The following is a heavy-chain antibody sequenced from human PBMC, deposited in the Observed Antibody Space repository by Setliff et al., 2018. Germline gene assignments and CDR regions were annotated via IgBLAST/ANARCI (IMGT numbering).Heavy chain of an antibody. Sequence: WASVKVSCKASGGTFSSYAISWVRQAPGQGPEWMGGIIPILGIANYAQKFQGRVTITADESTSTAYMELSSLRSEDTAVYYCARSSPDGYNLGYYYYGMDVWGQGTTVTVSS. D-gene: IGHD5-12*01. CDR2: IIPILGIA. CDR1: GGTFSSYA. CDR3: ARSSPDGYNLGYYYYGMDV. V-gene: IGHV1-69*10. J-gene: IGHJ6*02.